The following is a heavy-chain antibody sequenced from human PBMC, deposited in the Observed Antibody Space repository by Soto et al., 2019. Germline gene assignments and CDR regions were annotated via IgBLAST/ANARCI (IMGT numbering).Heavy chain of an antibody. V-gene: IGHV1-18*01. J-gene: IGHJ6*02. CDR1: DYIFTTYG. CDR2: VSPYSNIT. D-gene: IGHD3-10*01. Sequence: ASVKVSCKASDYIFTTYGISWVRQAPGQGLQWMGWVSPYSNITNYAQKFQGRVTMTTATYTSTVYMELRSLRSDDTAMYYCARNGERDLGLNYYFYYGMDVWG. CDR3: ARNGERDLGLNYYFYYGMDV.